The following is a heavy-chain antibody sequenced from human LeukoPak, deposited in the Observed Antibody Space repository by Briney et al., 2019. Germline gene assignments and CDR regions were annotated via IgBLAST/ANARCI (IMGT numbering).Heavy chain of an antibody. Sequence: ASVKVSCKASGYTFTGYYMHWVRQDPGQGLEWLGWINPNIAATNYAQKFQGRVTMTRDTSISTAYMELSRLRSDDTAVYYCARSTGDWYFDLWGRGTLVTVSP. CDR3: ARSTGDWYFDL. CDR1: GYTFTGYY. V-gene: IGHV1-2*02. D-gene: IGHD7-27*01. J-gene: IGHJ2*01. CDR2: INPNIAAT.